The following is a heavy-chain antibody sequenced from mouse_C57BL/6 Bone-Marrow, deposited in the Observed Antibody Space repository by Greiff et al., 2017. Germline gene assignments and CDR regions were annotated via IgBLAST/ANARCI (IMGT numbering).Heavy chain of an antibody. CDR3: ARGYYDYDGGAWFAY. V-gene: IGHV1-82*01. D-gene: IGHD2-4*01. CDR1: GYAFSSSW. CDR2: IYPGDGDT. J-gene: IGHJ3*01. Sequence: VQLQQSGPELVKPGASVKISCKASGYAFSSSWMNWVKQRPGKGLEWIGRIYPGDGDTNYNGKFKGKATLTADKSSSTAYMQLSSLTSEDSAVYFCARGYYDYDGGAWFAYWGQETLVTVSA.